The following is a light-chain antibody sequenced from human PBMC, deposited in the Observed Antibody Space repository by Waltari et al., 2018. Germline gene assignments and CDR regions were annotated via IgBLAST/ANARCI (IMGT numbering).Light chain of an antibody. J-gene: IGKJ1*01. CDR1: QSVGRT. Sequence: EIVLTQSPGTLSLSPGERATLSCRTSQSVGRTLAWYQQKPCQAPRLLIYGASIRATGIPDRFSGSGSGTDFSLTISRLEPEDFAVYYCQHYVRLPVTFGQGTKVEIK. CDR2: GAS. CDR3: QHYVRLPVT. V-gene: IGKV3-20*01.